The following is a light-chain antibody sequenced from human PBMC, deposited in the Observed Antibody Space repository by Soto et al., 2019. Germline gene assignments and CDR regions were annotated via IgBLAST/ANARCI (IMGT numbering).Light chain of an antibody. CDR3: SSYGGSNNFVV. J-gene: IGLJ2*01. Sequence: QSALTQPPSASGSPGQSVTISCTGTSSDIGGNNFVSWYQHHPGKAPKLMLYDVIKRPSGVPARFSGSKSGNTASLTVSGLQAEDEDDYYCSSYGGSNNFVVFGGGTKVTVL. V-gene: IGLV2-8*01. CDR1: SSDIGGNNF. CDR2: DVI.